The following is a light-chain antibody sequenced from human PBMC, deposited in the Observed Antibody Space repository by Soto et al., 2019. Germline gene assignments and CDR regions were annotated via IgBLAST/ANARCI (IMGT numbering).Light chain of an antibody. V-gene: IGKV1-5*01. J-gene: IGKJ1*01. CDR1: QSISSW. Sequence: DSQMTQSRSTLSASVGDRFTITCRASQSISSWLAWYQQKPGKAPKLLIYDASSLESGVPSRLSVRGSGTEFTLTISSLQPDDFATYYCQQYNTYWTFGQGTKVDIK. CDR2: DAS. CDR3: QQYNTYWT.